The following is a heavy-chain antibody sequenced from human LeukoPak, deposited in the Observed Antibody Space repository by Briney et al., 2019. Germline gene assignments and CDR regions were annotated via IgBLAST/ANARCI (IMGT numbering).Heavy chain of an antibody. V-gene: IGHV3-48*04. D-gene: IGHD6-19*01. J-gene: IGHJ4*02. CDR2: ISSGSGTI. CDR1: GFTFSTYS. Sequence: GGSLRLSCVASGFTFSTYSMNWVRQAPGKGLEWISYISSGSGTIHYADSVKGRFTISRDNFRNTVYLEMRSLRPEDTAVYYCAKGYSSGWTPFDYWGQGTHVTVSS. CDR3: AKGYSSGWTPFDY.